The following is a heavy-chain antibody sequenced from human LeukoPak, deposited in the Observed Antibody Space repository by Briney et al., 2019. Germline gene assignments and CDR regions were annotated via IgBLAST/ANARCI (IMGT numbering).Heavy chain of an antibody. D-gene: IGHD1-1*01. V-gene: IGHV3-9*01. Sequence: PGRSLRLSCAASGFTFDDYAMHWVRQAPGKGLEWVSGISWNSGSIGYADSVKGRFTISRDNAKNSLYLQMNSLRAEDTAVYYCARGPDLGTDAFDIWGQGTMVTVSS. CDR3: ARGPDLGTDAFDI. J-gene: IGHJ3*02. CDR2: ISWNSGSI. CDR1: GFTFDDYA.